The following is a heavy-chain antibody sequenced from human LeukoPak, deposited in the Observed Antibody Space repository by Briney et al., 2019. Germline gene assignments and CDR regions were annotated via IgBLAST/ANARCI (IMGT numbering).Heavy chain of an antibody. CDR3: ARYIVSYPHDAFDI. V-gene: IGHV4-61*05. Sequence: SETQSLTCAVSGASISGSNYYWGWIRQPPGKGLEWIGYIYYSGSTSYNPSLKSRVTISVDTSKKQFSLKLSSVTAADTAFYYCARYIVSYPHDAFDIWGQGTMVTVSS. CDR1: GASISGSNYY. CDR2: IYYSGST. D-gene: IGHD1-26*01. J-gene: IGHJ3*02.